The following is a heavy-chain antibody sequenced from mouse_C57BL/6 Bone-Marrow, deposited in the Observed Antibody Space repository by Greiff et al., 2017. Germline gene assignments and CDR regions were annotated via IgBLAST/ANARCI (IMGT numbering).Heavy chain of an antibody. D-gene: IGHD1-1*01. J-gene: IGHJ4*01. CDR1: GFTFSDYG. Sequence: EVKLVESGGGLVKPGGSLKLSCAASGFTFSDYGMHWVRQAPEKGLEWVAYISSGSSTIYYADTVKGRFTISRDNAKNTLFLQMTSLRSEDTAMYYCARRPSTVVYYYAMDYWGQGTSVTVSS. CDR2: ISSGSSTI. V-gene: IGHV5-17*01. CDR3: ARRPSTVVYYYAMDY.